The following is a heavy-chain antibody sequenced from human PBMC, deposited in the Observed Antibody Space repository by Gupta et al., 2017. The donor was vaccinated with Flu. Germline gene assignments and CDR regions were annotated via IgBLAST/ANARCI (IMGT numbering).Heavy chain of an antibody. CDR3: AKDRGIAVAGTGDY. CDR1: SSYA. CDR2: SSGSGGST. Sequence: SSYAMSWVRQAPGKGLEWVSASSGSGGSTYYADSVKGRFTISRDNSKNTLYLQMNSLRAEDTAVDYCAKDRGIAVAGTGDYWGQGTLVTVAS. V-gene: IGHV3-23*01. D-gene: IGHD6-19*01. J-gene: IGHJ4*02.